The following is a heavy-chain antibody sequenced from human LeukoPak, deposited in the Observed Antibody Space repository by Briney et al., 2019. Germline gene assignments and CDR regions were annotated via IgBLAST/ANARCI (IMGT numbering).Heavy chain of an antibody. CDR2: ISSSSSTI. CDR3: ARVSSGWSQDAFDI. D-gene: IGHD6-19*01. Sequence: GGSLRLPCAASGFTFSDYYMSWIRQAPGKGLEWVSYISSSSSTIYYADSVKGRFTISRDNAKNSLYLQMNSLRAEDTAVYYCARVSSGWSQDAFDIWGQGTMVTVSS. J-gene: IGHJ3*02. CDR1: GFTFSDYY. V-gene: IGHV3-11*04.